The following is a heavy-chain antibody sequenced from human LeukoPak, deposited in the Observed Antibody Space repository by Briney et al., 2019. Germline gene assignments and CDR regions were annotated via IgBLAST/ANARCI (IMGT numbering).Heavy chain of an antibody. CDR2: ISSSGSTI. CDR3: TRDATDYYYYYMDV. J-gene: IGHJ6*03. Sequence: GGSLRLSCAASGFTFSDYYMSWIRQAPGKGLEWVSYISSSGSTIYYADSVKGRFTISRDNAKNSLYLQMNSLRAEDTAVYYCTRDATDYYYYYMDVWGKGTTVTVS. CDR1: GFTFSDYY. D-gene: IGHD2-15*01. V-gene: IGHV3-11*04.